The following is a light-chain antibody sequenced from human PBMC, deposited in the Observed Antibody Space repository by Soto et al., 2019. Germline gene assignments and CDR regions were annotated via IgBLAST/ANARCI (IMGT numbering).Light chain of an antibody. CDR1: ESVSTNY. J-gene: IGKJ4*01. CDR2: GAS. CDR3: QQYGSVPLT. V-gene: IGKV3-20*01. Sequence: EIVLTQSPGTLSLSPGERATLSCRASESVSTNYLAWYQQKPGQAPRLLIYGASSRATGIPDRFSGSGSGADFILTINRLEPEDFAVYYCQQYGSVPLTFGGGTKVEIK.